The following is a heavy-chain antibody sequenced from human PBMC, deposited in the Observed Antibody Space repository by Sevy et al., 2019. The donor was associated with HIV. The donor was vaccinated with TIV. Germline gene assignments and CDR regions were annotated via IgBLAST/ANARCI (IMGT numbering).Heavy chain of an antibody. CDR2: IYSDGST. CDR3: ARGISGYGYGLDY. Sequence: GGSLRLSCAASGFPVSSNYMSWVRQAPGKGLEWVSVIYSDGSTYHADPVKGRFTISRDNSKNTLYLQMNSLRVEDTAVYYCARGISGYGYGLDYWGQGTLVTVSS. D-gene: IGHD5-18*01. V-gene: IGHV3-66*01. J-gene: IGHJ4*02. CDR1: GFPVSSNY.